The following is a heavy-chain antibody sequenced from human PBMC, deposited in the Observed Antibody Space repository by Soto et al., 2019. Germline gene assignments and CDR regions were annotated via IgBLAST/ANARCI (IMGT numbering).Heavy chain of an antibody. Sequence: GESLKISCKGSGYSFTSYWISWVRQMPGKVLEWMGRIDPSDSYTNYSPSFQGHVTISADKSISTAYLQWSSLKASDTAMYYCAAGLYCSGGSCYYYYGMDVWGQGXTVTVYS. V-gene: IGHV5-10-1*01. CDR1: GYSFTSYW. D-gene: IGHD2-15*01. CDR3: AAGLYCSGGSCYYYYGMDV. J-gene: IGHJ6*02. CDR2: IDPSDSYT.